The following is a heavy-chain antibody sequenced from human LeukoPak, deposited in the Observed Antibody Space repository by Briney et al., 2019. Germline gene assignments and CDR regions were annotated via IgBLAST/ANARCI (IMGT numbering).Heavy chain of an antibody. V-gene: IGHV1-69*13. J-gene: IGHJ5*02. CDR1: GYTFTSYD. D-gene: IGHD1-26*01. Sequence: SVKVSCKASGYTFTSYDINWVRQAPGQGLEWMGGIIPIFGTANYAQKFQGRVTITADESTSTAYMELSSLRSEDTAVYYCARVWSRKLLLSGNSRNWFDPWGQGTLVTVSS. CDR2: IIPIFGTA. CDR3: ARVWSRKLLLSGNSRNWFDP.